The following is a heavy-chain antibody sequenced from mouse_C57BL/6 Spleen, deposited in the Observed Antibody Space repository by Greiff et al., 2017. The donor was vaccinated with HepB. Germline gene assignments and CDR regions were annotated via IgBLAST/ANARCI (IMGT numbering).Heavy chain of an antibody. D-gene: IGHD1-1*01. CDR1: GYTFTDHY. Sequence: VKLVESGPELVKPGVSVKISCKASGYTFTDHYINWVKQRPGQGLEWIGWIFPGSGSAYYNEKFKGKATLTVDKSSSTAYMLLSTLTSEDSAVYFCARSDTTPLGYWGQGTTLTVSS. J-gene: IGHJ2*01. CDR3: ARSDTTPLGY. V-gene: IGHV1-75*01. CDR2: IFPGSGSA.